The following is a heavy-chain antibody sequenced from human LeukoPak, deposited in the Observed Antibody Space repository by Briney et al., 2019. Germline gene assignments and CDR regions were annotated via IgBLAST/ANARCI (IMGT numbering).Heavy chain of an antibody. CDR3: AKDDGSYSSGLFDY. CDR1: GFTFSTHA. Sequence: GGSLRLSCVVSGFTFSTHAMTWVRQAPGKGLERVSDISGPGGTTYYAASVKGRFTISRDNSKNTLFLQMNSLRAEDTAVYYCAKDDGSYSSGLFDYWGQGTLVTVSS. J-gene: IGHJ4*02. D-gene: IGHD6-19*01. V-gene: IGHV3-23*01. CDR2: ISGPGGTT.